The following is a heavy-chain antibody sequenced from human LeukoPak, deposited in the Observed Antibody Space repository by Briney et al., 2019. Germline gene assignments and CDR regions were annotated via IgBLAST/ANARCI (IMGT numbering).Heavy chain of an antibody. V-gene: IGHV1-18*01. CDR3: ARDEDYGIFVNIDY. CDR1: GYSFVLYG. Sequence: ASVKVSCKASGYSFVLYGISWVRQAPGQGPEWMGWFSTFNNYTQYAQKFQGRLTMTTDTSTSSAYMELKSLTSDDTAVYYCARDEDYGIFVNIDYWGQGTLVTVSS. D-gene: IGHD4-17*01. CDR2: FSTFNNYT. J-gene: IGHJ4*02.